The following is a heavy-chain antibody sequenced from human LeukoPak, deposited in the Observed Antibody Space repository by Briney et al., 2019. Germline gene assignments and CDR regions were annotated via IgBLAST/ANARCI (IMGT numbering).Heavy chain of an antibody. CDR2: TYYRSTWYN. J-gene: IGHJ5*02. CDR3: ARRLTQYDCFDP. Sequence: SQTLSLTCAISGDSVSSNSVTWNWVRQSPSRGLEWLGRTYYRSTWYNDYAVSVRGRITVNPDTSKNQFSLHLNSVTPEDTAVYYCARRLTQYDCFDPWGQGILVTVSS. D-gene: IGHD2-2*01. CDR1: GDSVSSNSVT. V-gene: IGHV6-1*01.